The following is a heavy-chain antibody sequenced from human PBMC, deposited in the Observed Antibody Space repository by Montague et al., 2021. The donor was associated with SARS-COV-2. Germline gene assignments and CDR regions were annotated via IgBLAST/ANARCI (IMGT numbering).Heavy chain of an antibody. CDR1: GFTFSPYW. CDR3: ARLGRIAAGAGDAFDF. J-gene: IGHJ3*01. D-gene: IGHD6-13*01. CDR2: IKRDVSAQ. V-gene: IGHV3-7*01. Sequence: SLRLSGAASGFTFSPYWMSRVRQAPGEGLEWVANIKRDVSAQYYLDSVXGRFTVSRDNSKNSLYLQMNSLTAEDTAVYFCARLGRIAAGAGDAFDFWGQGTMVTVSS.